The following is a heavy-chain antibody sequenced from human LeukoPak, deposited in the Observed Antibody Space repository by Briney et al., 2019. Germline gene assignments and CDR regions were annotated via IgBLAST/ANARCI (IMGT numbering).Heavy chain of an antibody. J-gene: IGHJ3*02. Sequence: SETLSLTCTVSGGSISSYYWSWIRQPPGKGLEWIGYIYYSGSTNYNPSLKSRVTISVDTSKNQFSLKLSSVTAADTAVYYCARVRYYDSSGYYWSGVHAFDIWGQGTMVTVSS. CDR2: IYYSGST. V-gene: IGHV4-59*01. CDR3: ARVRYYDSSGYYWSGVHAFDI. CDR1: GGSISSYY. D-gene: IGHD3-22*01.